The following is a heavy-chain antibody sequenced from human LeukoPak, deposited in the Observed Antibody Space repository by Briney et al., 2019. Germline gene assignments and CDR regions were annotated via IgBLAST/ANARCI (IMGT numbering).Heavy chain of an antibody. J-gene: IGHJ3*02. D-gene: IGHD3-10*01. CDR1: GGSIGSYY. CDR3: ARRRPFGELYPYLYNDAFDI. V-gene: IGHV4-59*08. CDR2: IYYSGST. Sequence: SETLSLTCTVSGGSIGSYYWSWIRQPPGKGLEWIGYIYYSGSTNYNPSLKSRVTISVDTSKNQFSLKLSSVTAADTAVYYCARRRPFGELYPYLYNDAFDIWGQGTMVTVSS.